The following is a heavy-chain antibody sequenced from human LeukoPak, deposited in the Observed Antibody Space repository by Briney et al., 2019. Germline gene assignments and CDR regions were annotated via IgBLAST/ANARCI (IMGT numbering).Heavy chain of an antibody. V-gene: IGHV1-2*02. CDR3: ATETKIFGVVIMFY. CDR2: INTNSGAT. D-gene: IGHD3-3*01. J-gene: IGHJ4*02. Sequence: GASVKVSCKASGYTFTAYYIHWVRQAPGQGLEWMGWINTNSGATNFAQKFQGRVSMTRDTSISTAYMELSRLTSDDTAMYYCATETKIFGVVIMFYWGQGTLVTVSS. CDR1: GYTFTAYY.